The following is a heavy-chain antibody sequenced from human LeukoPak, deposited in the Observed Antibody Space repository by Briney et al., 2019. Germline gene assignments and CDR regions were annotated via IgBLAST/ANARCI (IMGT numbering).Heavy chain of an antibody. V-gene: IGHV4-59*01. D-gene: IGHD5-24*01. Sequence: PSETLSLTCTVSGGSISSYYWSWIRQPPGKGLEWIGYIYYSGSTNYNPSLKRRVTISVDTSKNQFSLKLSSVTAADTAGYYCARDRSRDGYTFFDYWGQGTLVTVSS. CDR3: ARDRSRDGYTFFDY. CDR2: IYYSGST. J-gene: IGHJ4*02. CDR1: GGSISSYY.